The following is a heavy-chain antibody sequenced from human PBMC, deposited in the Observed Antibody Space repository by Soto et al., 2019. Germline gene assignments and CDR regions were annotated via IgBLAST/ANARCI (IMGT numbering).Heavy chain of an antibody. V-gene: IGHV3-53*01. CDR3: AREDRRRDGRDYYYYYGMDV. Sequence: GGSLRLSCAASGLGVSNNYLSWVRQPPGKWLEWVSVLYSGGTTYYADSVKGRFTVSRDNSKNTLYLQMNSLRAEDTAVYYCAREDRRRDGRDYYYYYGMDVWGQGTTVTVSS. CDR2: LYSGGTT. J-gene: IGHJ6*02. CDR1: GLGVSNNY.